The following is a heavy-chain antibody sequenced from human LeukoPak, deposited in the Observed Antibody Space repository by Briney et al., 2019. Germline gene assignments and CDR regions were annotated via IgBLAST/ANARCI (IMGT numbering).Heavy chain of an antibody. V-gene: IGHV3-30-3*01. CDR1: GFTSSSYA. D-gene: IGHD6-6*01. J-gene: IGHJ6*02. Sequence: GGSLRLSCAASGFTSSSYAMHWVRQAPGKGLEWVAVISYDGSNKYYADSVKGRFTISRDNSKNTLYLQMNSLRAEDTAVYYCARDRRGGLYSSFNGMDVWGQGTTVTVSS. CDR2: ISYDGSNK. CDR3: ARDRRGGLYSSFNGMDV.